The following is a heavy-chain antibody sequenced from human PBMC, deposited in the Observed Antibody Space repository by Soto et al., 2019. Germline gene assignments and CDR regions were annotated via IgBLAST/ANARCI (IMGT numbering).Heavy chain of an antibody. D-gene: IGHD3-22*01. CDR3: ARVGYYYDSSGYYLSFDY. V-gene: IGHV1-8*01. Sequence: QVQLVESGAEVKKPGASVKVSCKASGYIFTSYDINWVRQATGQGLEWMGWMNPNSGNTGYAQKFQGRVTMTRNTSISTAYMELSSLRSEDTALYYCARVGYYYDSSGYYLSFDYWGQGTLVTVSS. CDR1: GYIFTSYD. J-gene: IGHJ4*02. CDR2: MNPNSGNT.